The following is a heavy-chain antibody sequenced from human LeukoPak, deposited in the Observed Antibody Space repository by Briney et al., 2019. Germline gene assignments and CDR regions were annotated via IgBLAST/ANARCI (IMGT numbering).Heavy chain of an antibody. Sequence: PSEALSLTCAISGGSINNYYWSWIRQPPGKGLEWIGYIYYSGTTNYSPSLNSRVNISLDTAKNQFSLRLSSVTAADTAVYYCARQTAKNVDTARFDSWGQGTLVTVSS. CDR2: IYYSGTT. V-gene: IGHV4-59*08. CDR3: ARQTAKNVDTARFDS. D-gene: IGHD5-18*01. CDR1: GGSINNYY. J-gene: IGHJ4*02.